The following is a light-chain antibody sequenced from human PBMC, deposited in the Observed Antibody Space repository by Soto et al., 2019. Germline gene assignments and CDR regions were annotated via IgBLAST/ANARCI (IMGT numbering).Light chain of an antibody. CDR2: NNN. J-gene: IGLJ1*01. CDR1: RSNIGTNA. V-gene: IGLV1-44*01. CDR3: AAWADSLNVLYV. Sequence: QSVLTQPPSASATPGQRVTISCSGSRSNIGTNAVNWYQQLPGTAPRLLIYNNNQRPSGVPDRFSGSKSGTSASLAISGLQSDYDATYFCAAWADSLNVLYVCVTGTKLTVL.